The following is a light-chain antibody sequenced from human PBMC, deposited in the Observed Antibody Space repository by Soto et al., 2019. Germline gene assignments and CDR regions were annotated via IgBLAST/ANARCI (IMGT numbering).Light chain of an antibody. CDR2: KAS. V-gene: IGKV1-5*03. Sequence: DMQVTQSPSTLSVSVGDRFTITCRASQTISSWLAWCQQKPGKAPKRLICKASTLKSGVPSRFSGSGSGTGFTLTISGLLPDDFATYYYQHYNIYSEAFGQGTKV. J-gene: IGKJ1*01. CDR3: QHYNIYSEA. CDR1: QTISSW.